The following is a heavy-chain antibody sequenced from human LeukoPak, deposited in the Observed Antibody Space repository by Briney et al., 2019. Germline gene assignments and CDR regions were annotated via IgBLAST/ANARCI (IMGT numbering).Heavy chain of an antibody. CDR2: IRYDGSNK. D-gene: IGHD2-2*01. Sequence: PGGSLRLSCAAYGFTFSSYGMHWVRQAPGKGLEWVAFIRYDGSNKYYADSVKGRFTISRDNSKNTLYLQMNSLRAEDTAVYYCAKDRSSKYYYYYYMDVWGKGTTVTVSS. CDR1: GFTFSSYG. CDR3: AKDRSSKYYYYYYMDV. J-gene: IGHJ6*03. V-gene: IGHV3-30*02.